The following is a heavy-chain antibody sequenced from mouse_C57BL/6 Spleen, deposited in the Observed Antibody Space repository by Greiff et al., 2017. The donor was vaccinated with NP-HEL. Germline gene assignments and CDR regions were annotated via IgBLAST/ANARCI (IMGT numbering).Heavy chain of an antibody. CDR1: GYTFTDYE. V-gene: IGHV1-15*01. D-gene: IGHD3-2*01. J-gene: IGHJ4*01. CDR2: IDPETGGT. CDR3: TKGDSSDYYAMDY. Sequence: VQLQQSGAELVRPGASVTLSCKASGYTFTDYEMHWVKQTPVHGLEWIGAIDPETGGTAYNQKFQGKAILTADKSSSTAYMELRSLTSEDSAVYYCTKGDSSDYYAMDYWGQGTSVTVSS.